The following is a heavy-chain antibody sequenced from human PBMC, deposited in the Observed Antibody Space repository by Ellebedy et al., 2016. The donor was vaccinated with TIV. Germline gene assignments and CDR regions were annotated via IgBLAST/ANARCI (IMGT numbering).Heavy chain of an antibody. D-gene: IGHD6-19*01. CDR3: ARDLGSESYYYYYGMDV. CDR2: ISYDGSNK. J-gene: IGHJ6*02. CDR1: GFTFSSYA. Sequence: GESLKISXAASGFTFSSYAMHWVRQAPGKGLEWVAVISYDGSNKYYADSVKGRFTISRDNSKNTLYLQMNSLRAEDTAVYYCARDLGSESYYYYYGMDVWGQGTTVTVSS. V-gene: IGHV3-30-3*01.